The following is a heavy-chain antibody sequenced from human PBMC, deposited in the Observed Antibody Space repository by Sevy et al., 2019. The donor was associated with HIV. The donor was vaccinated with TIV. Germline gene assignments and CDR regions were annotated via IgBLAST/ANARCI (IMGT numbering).Heavy chain of an antibody. V-gene: IGHV1-18*01. CDR2: ISAYNGNT. CDR3: AGGEMTTGERRGPEI. D-gene: IGHD4-17*01. CDR1: GYTFTSYG. J-gene: IGHJ4*02. Sequence: AAVKVSCKASGYTFTSYGISWVRQAPGQGLEWMGWISAYNGNTNYAQKLQCRVTMTTDTSTSTAYMELRSLRSDDTAVDYCAGGEMTTGERRGPEIWGQGTLVTVSS.